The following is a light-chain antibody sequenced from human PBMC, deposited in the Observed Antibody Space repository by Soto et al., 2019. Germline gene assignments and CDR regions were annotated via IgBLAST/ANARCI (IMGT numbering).Light chain of an antibody. CDR3: CSYAGSSSYVV. V-gene: IGLV2-23*02. CDR2: EVT. J-gene: IGLJ2*01. CDR1: SSDVGSYNL. Sequence: QAVLTQPASLSVSPGQSITISCTGTSSDVGSYNLVSWYQQHPGKAPKLMMYEVTKRPSRVSNRLSGSKSGNTASLTISGLQAEDEADYSCCSYAGSSSYVVFGGGTKLTVL.